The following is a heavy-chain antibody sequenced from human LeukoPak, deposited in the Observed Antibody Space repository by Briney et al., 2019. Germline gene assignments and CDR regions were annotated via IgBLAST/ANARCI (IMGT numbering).Heavy chain of an antibody. CDR1: GYTFTSYD. CDR2: MNPNSGNT. V-gene: IGHV1-8*01. Sequence: ASVTLSFTASGYTFTSYDINLGRQATGQGHEWMGWMNPNSGNTGYAQKFQGRVTMTRNTSTSTAYMELRSLRAEDTAVYYCARSRRGYSGFHFDYWGQGTLVTVSS. J-gene: IGHJ4*02. D-gene: IGHD5-12*01. CDR3: ARSRRGYSGFHFDY.